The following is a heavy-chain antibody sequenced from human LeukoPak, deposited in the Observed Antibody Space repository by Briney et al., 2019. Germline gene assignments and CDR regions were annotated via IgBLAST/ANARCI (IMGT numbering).Heavy chain of an antibody. Sequence: PSETLSLTCTVSGGSISRGDYYWSWIRQPPGEGLEWFVYIYYSGSTYYNPSLKSRVTISVDTSKNQFSLKLSSVTAADTAVYYCAREISDFWSGYRGTFDYWGQGTLVTVSS. V-gene: IGHV4-30-4*01. CDR2: IYYSGST. CDR3: AREISDFWSGYRGTFDY. CDR1: GGSISRGDYY. J-gene: IGHJ4*02. D-gene: IGHD3-3*01.